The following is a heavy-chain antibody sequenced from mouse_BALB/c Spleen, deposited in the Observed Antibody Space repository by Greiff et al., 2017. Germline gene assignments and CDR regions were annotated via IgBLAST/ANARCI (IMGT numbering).Heavy chain of an antibody. CDR3: ARSGYERHFDY. CDR1: GYSITSDYA. CDR2: ISYSGST. D-gene: IGHD2-14*01. Sequence: EVKLVESGPGLVKPSQSLSLTCTVTGYSITSDYAWNWIRQFPGNKLEWMGYISYSGSTSYNPSLKSRISITRDTSKNQFFLQLNSVTTEDTATYYCARSGYERHFDYWGQGTTLTVSS. V-gene: IGHV3-2*02. J-gene: IGHJ2*01.